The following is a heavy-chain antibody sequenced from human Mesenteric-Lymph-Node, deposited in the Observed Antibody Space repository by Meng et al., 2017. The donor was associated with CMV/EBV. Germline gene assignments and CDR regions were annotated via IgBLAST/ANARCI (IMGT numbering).Heavy chain of an antibody. V-gene: IGHV1-18*01. Sequence: ASVKVSCKTSGYTFSNFAISWVRQAPGQGLEWMGWSNPYNGGTDYAQKFQGRVTLTTDTSISTAYMELSSLRSDDTAVYYCARDLSPSSSLGDYYYYYGMDVWGQGTTVTVSS. CDR3: ARDLSPSSSLGDYYYYYGMDV. D-gene: IGHD6-13*01. J-gene: IGHJ6*02. CDR2: SNPYNGGT. CDR1: GYTFSNFA.